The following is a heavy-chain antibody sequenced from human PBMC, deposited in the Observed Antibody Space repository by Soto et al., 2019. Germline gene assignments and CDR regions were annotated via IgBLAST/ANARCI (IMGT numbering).Heavy chain of an antibody. V-gene: IGHV1-8*01. CDR3: ATETSSAGTRSFDP. CDR1: GYTFTSYD. CDR2: MNPNSGNT. D-gene: IGHD6-13*01. Sequence: QVQLVQSGAEVKKPGASVKVSCKASGYTFTSYDINWVRQATGQGLEWMGWMNPNSGNTGYAQKFQGRVTMTRNTSITTAYMELSSLRSADTAVYYCATETSSAGTRSFDPSGQGTLVTVSS. J-gene: IGHJ5*02.